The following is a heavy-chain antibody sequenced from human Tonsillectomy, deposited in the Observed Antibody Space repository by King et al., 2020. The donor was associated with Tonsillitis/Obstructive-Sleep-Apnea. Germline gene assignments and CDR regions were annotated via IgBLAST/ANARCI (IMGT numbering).Heavy chain of an antibody. D-gene: IGHD2-15*01. CDR3: AHSDLPEVGWWD. CDR2: ISRSSTYT. V-gene: IGHV3-11*05. CDR1: GFTFSDDY. Sequence: VQLVQSGGGLVKPGGSLRLSCEASGFTFSDDYMAWIRRAPGRGLEWVSYISRSSTYTNYADSVKGRFTISRDNAKNSLFLQMNNLRTEDTAVYYCAHSDLPEVGWWDWGQGTLLTVSS. J-gene: IGHJ4*02.